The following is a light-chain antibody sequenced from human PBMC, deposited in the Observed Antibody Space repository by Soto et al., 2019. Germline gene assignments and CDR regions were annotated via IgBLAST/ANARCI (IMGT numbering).Light chain of an antibody. CDR1: SSNIGSNY. J-gene: IGLJ2*01. Sequence: QPVLTQPPSASGTPGQRVTISCSGSSSNIGSNYVYWYQQLPGMAPKLLIYKNDQRPSGVPDRFSGSKSGTSASLAISGLRSEDEADYYCASWDDSLSGGVFGGGTKLTVL. CDR2: KND. CDR3: ASWDDSLSGGV. V-gene: IGLV1-47*01.